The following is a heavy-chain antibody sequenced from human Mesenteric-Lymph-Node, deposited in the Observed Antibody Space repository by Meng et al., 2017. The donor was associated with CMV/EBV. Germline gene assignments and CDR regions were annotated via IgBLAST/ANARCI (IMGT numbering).Heavy chain of an antibody. CDR2: ISSSSSTI. CDR3: AGELGSSYYYGMDV. V-gene: IGHV3-48*04. CDR1: GFTFSSYS. D-gene: IGHD1-26*01. J-gene: IGHJ6*02. Sequence: GGSLRLSCAASGFTFSSYSMKWVRQAPGKGLEWVSYISSSSSTIYYADSVKGRFTISRDNAKNSLYLQMNSLRAEDTAVYYCAGELGSSYYYGMDVWGQGTTVTVSS.